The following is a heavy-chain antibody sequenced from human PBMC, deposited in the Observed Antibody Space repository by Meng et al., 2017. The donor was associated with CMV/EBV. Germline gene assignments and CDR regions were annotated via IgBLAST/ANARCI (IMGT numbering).Heavy chain of an antibody. V-gene: IGHV3-30*02. CDR1: GFTFSSYG. J-gene: IGHJ6*02. Sequence: SCKASGFTFSSYGMHWVRQAPGKGLEWVAFIRYDGSNKYYADSVKGRFTISRDNSKNTLYLQMNSLRAEDTAVYYCAKAAGYYYYGMDVWGQGTTVTVSS. CDR3: AKAAGYYYYGMDV. CDR2: IRYDGSNK.